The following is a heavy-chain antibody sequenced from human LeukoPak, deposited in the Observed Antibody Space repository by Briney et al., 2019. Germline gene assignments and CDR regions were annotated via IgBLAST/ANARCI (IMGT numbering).Heavy chain of an antibody. CDR2: INPNSGGT. D-gene: IGHD1-26*01. CDR1: GYTFTGYY. J-gene: IGHJ4*02. Sequence: VASVTVSCKASGYTFTGYYMHWVRQAPGQGLEWMGWINPNSGGTNYAQKFQGWVTMTRDTSISTAYMELSRLRSDDTAVYYCARSVGSYYDFSDYWGQGTLVTVSS. CDR3: ARSVGSYYDFSDY. V-gene: IGHV1-2*04.